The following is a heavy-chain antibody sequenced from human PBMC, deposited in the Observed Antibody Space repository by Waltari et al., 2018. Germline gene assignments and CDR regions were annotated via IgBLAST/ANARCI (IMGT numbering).Heavy chain of an antibody. J-gene: IGHJ4*02. CDR3: AKKIGGEAVPAIPFDC. D-gene: IGHD2-2*01. CDR2: ISGSGGST. V-gene: IGHV3-23*04. Sequence: EVQLVESGGGLVEPGGSLTLPCAASGFSLSTDWLSGVRQAPGKGLEWVSVISGSGGSTFYADSVKGRFTISRDNSKNILYLQMNSLRAEDTAVYYCAKKIGGEAVPAIPFDCWGQGTLVTVSS. CDR1: GFSLSTDW.